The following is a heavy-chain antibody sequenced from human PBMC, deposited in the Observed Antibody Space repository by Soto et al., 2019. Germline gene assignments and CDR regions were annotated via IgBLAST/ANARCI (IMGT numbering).Heavy chain of an antibody. CDR1: GFTFSNHW. D-gene: IGHD2-21*02. CDR3: ARRDSARGLDV. Sequence: EVQLVVSGGGLVQPGGSLRLSCAASGFTFSNHWMHWVRQAPGKGLVWVSRINSDGTSTNYADSVKGRFTISRDNAKNTLYLQMNSLRAEDTAVYYCARRDSARGLDVWGLGTTVTASS. CDR2: INSDGTST. V-gene: IGHV3-74*01. J-gene: IGHJ6*02.